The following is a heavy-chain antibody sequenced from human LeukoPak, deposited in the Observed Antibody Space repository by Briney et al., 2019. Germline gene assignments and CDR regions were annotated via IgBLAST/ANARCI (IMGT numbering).Heavy chain of an antibody. CDR1: GYTLTELS. CDR3: AREGNDSSGYYY. J-gene: IGHJ4*02. Sequence: ASVKVSCKVSGYTLTELSMHWVRQAPGKGLEWMGGFDPEDGETIYAQKFQGRVSMTEDTATATSYLELSRLRSDDTAVYYCAREGNDSSGYYYWGQGTLVTVSS. V-gene: IGHV1-24*01. CDR2: FDPEDGET. D-gene: IGHD3-22*01.